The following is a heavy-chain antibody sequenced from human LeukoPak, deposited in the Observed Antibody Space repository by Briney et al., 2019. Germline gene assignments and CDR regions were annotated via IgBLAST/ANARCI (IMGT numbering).Heavy chain of an antibody. V-gene: IGHV3-7*01. D-gene: IGHD1-1*01. Sequence: PGGPLRLSCAASGFTFSSYWMSSVRQAPRKRLEWVANIKQDGSEKYYVDSVKGRFTISRDKAKNSLYLQMNSLRAEDTAVYYCAKDYWSRSYYYYYMDVWGKGTTVTISS. CDR2: IKQDGSEK. CDR1: GFTFSSYW. J-gene: IGHJ6*03. CDR3: AKDYWSRSYYYYYMDV.